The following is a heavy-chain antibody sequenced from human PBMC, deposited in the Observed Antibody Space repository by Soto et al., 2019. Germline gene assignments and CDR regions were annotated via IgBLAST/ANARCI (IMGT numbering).Heavy chain of an antibody. Sequence: GGSLRLSCAVSGFTFDDNAMHWVRQAPEKGLEWVSGINWKSDIGYADSVKGRFTISRDNAENSLYLQMNSLRAEDTALYYCARDSIAARPNWFDPWGQGTLVTVSS. V-gene: IGHV3-9*01. J-gene: IGHJ5*02. CDR3: ARDSIAARPNWFDP. CDR2: INWKSDI. CDR1: GFTFDDNA. D-gene: IGHD6-6*01.